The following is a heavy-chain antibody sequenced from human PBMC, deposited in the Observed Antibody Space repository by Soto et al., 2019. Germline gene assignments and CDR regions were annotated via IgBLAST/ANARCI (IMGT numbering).Heavy chain of an antibody. V-gene: IGHV3-23*01. CDR1: GFTFSTYA. J-gene: IGHJ4*02. D-gene: IGHD3-16*02. Sequence: PGGSLRLSCEASGFTFSTYAMSWVRQAPGKGLEWVSGISGSGDRTHYADSVKGRFSISRDNSQNTLHLQMNSLRAEDTAVYYCAKDSTYEYVWGSFRYYFDHWGQGALVTVSS. CDR3: AKDSTYEYVWGSFRYYFDH. CDR2: ISGSGDRT.